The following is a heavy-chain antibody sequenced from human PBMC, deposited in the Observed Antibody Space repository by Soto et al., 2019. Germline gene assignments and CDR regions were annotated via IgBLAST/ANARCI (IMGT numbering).Heavy chain of an antibody. Sequence: EVQLVESGGGLVQPGGSLRLSCAASGFTFSSYSMNWVRQAPGKGLEWVSYISSSSSTIYYADSVKGRSTISRDNAKNSLYLQMNSLRAEDTAVYYCARGESLLWFGELYYFDYWGQGTLVTVSS. CDR2: ISSSSSTI. V-gene: IGHV3-48*01. CDR1: GFTFSSYS. CDR3: ARGESLLWFGELYYFDY. J-gene: IGHJ4*02. D-gene: IGHD3-10*01.